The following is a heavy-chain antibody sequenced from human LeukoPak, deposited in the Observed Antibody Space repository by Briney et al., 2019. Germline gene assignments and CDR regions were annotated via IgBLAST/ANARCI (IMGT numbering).Heavy chain of an antibody. V-gene: IGHV4-34*01. CDR2: INHSGST. CDR3: ARATRGRVRGVIIKPLDAFDI. CDR1: GFTFSSYA. J-gene: IGHJ3*02. Sequence: GSLRLSCAASGFTFSSYAMSWIRQPPGKGLEWIGEINHSGSTNYNPSLKSRVTISVDTSKNQFSLKLSSVTAADTAVYYCARATRGRVRGVIIKPLDAFDIWGQGTMVTVSS. D-gene: IGHD3-10*01.